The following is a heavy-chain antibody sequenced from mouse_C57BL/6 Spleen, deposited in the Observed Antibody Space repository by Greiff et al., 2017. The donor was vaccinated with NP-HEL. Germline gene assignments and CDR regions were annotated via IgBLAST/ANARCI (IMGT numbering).Heavy chain of an antibody. J-gene: IGHJ2*01. Sequence: QVHVKQPGAELVRPGSSVKLSCKASGYTFTSYWMHWVKQRPIQGLEWIGNIDPSDSETHYNQKFKDKATLTVDKSSSTAYMQLSSLTSEDSAVYYCARTGYSNYVGYWGQGTTLTVSS. CDR2: IDPSDSET. D-gene: IGHD2-5*01. V-gene: IGHV1-52*01. CDR1: GYTFTSYW. CDR3: ARTGYSNYVGY.